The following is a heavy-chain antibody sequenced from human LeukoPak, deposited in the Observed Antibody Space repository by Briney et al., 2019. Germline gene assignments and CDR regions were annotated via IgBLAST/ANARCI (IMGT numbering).Heavy chain of an antibody. J-gene: IGHJ4*02. CDR3: ARVGIDYLASYHFDQ. CDR1: GFTFSSYW. Sequence: GGSLRLSCAASGFTFSSYWMHWVRQPPGKGLVWVSRTNTEGSSTSYADSVKGRITISRDNPKHTLVLQMNSLRAEDTAVYYCARVGIDYLASYHFDQWGQGTLVTVSS. CDR2: TNTEGSST. V-gene: IGHV3-74*01. D-gene: IGHD2/OR15-2a*01.